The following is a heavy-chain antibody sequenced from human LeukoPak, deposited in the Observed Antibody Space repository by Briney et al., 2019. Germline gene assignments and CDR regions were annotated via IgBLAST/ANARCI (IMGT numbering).Heavy chain of an antibody. V-gene: IGHV3-30*02. CDR2: IRYDGSNK. J-gene: IGHJ3*02. CDR1: GFTFSSYG. Sequence: GGSLRLSCAASGFTFSSYGMHWVRQAPGKGLEWVAFIRYDGSNKYYADSVKGRFTISRDNSKNTLYPQMNSLRAEDTAVYYCAKDQSREQLVPHDAFDIWGQGTMVTVSS. D-gene: IGHD6-13*01. CDR3: AKDQSREQLVPHDAFDI.